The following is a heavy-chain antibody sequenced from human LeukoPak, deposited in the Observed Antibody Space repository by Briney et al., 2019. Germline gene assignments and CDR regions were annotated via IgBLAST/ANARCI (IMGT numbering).Heavy chain of an antibody. V-gene: IGHV1-8*01. D-gene: IGHD1-26*01. CDR1: GYTFSSYD. CDR3: ARSIVGVRKRNDY. Sequence: ASVNVSCKASGYTFSSYDIIWVRQASGQGLEWMGWMNPNSGHTGYAQKFQGRVTMTRSTSISTGYMELTSLTSEDSAVYYCARSIVGVRKRNDYWGQGTLVTVSS. CDR2: MNPNSGHT. J-gene: IGHJ4*02.